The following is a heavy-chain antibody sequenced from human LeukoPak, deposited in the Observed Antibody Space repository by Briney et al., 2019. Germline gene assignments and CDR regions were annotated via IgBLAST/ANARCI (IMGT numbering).Heavy chain of an antibody. V-gene: IGHV1-3*01. CDR1: GYTFTSYA. CDR2: INAGNGNT. D-gene: IGHD5-18*01. J-gene: IGHJ4*02. CDR3: ASGYSYRWDYFDY. Sequence: ASVKVSCKASGYTFTSYAMHWVRQAPGQRLEWMGWINAGNGNTKHSQKFQGRVTITRDTSASTAYMELSSLRSEDTAVYYCASGYSYRWDYFDYWGQGTLVTVSS.